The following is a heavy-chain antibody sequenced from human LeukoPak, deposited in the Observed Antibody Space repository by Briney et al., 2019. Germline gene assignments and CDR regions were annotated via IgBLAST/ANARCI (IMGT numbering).Heavy chain of an antibody. CDR1: GYTFTGYY. CDR2: ISPSGGST. CDR3: AREYIAAAGPLGGYFDY. Sequence: ASVKVSCKASGYTFTGYYMHWARQAPGQGLEWMGIISPSGGSTSYAQKFQGRVTMTRDTSTSTVYMELSSLRSEDTAVYYCAREYIAAAGPLGGYFDYWGQGTLVTVSS. D-gene: IGHD6-13*01. J-gene: IGHJ4*02. V-gene: IGHV1-46*03.